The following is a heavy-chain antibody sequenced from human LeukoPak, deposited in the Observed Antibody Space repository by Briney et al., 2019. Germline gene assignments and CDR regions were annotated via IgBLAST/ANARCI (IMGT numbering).Heavy chain of an antibody. CDR1: GFTFSSYW. CDR2: INSDGSDT. V-gene: IGHV3-74*01. J-gene: IGHJ4*02. Sequence: GSLRLSCAASGFTFSSYWMHWVRQAPGKGLVWVSRINSDGSDTTYADSVKGRFTISRDNAKNTLYLQMNSLRAEDTAVYYCAKNGPGLDYFDYWGQGTLVTVSS. CDR3: AKNGPGLDYFDY. D-gene: IGHD3-10*01.